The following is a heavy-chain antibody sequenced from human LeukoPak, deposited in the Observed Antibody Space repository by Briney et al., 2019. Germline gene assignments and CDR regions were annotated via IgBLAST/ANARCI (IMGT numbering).Heavy chain of an antibody. Sequence: GGSLRLSCAASGFTFSSYSMNWVRQAPGKGLEWVSYISSSSSTIYYADSVKGRFTISRDNAKNSLYLQMNSLRAEDTAVYYCARASACSSTSCYKCYFDYWGQGTLVTVSS. J-gene: IGHJ4*02. CDR3: ARASACSSTSCYKCYFDY. V-gene: IGHV3-48*01. D-gene: IGHD2-2*01. CDR2: ISSSSSTI. CDR1: GFTFSSYS.